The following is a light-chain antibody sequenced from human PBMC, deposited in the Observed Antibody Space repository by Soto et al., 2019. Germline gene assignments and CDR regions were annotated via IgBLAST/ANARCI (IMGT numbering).Light chain of an antibody. J-gene: IGLJ3*02. Sequence: QSVLTQPASVSGSPGQSITISCTGTSSDVGGYNYVSWYQQHPGKAPKLLIYEVSNRPSGVSSRFSGSKSGDTASLTISGLQAEDEADYYCSSFTATTARDARVFGGGTQLTV. CDR2: EVS. CDR3: SSFTATTARDARV. CDR1: SSDVGGYNY. V-gene: IGLV2-14*01.